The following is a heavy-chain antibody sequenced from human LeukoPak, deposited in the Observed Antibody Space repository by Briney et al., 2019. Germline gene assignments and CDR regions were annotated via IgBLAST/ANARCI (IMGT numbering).Heavy chain of an antibody. Sequence: PGGSLRLSCAAPGFTFSSYWMHWVGQAPGKRLVWVSRINSDGSSTSYADSVKGRFTFSRDNAKNTLYLQMNSLRAEDTAVYYCAIEIVDGFDYWGQGTLVTVSS. CDR2: INSDGSST. CDR1: GFTFSSYW. CDR3: AIEIVDGFDY. V-gene: IGHV3-74*01. D-gene: IGHD3-16*02. J-gene: IGHJ4*02.